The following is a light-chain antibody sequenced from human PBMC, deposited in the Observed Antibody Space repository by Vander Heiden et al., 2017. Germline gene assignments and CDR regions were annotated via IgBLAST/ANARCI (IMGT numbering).Light chain of an antibody. Sequence: SSELTQDPAVSVALGQTVRITCQGDSLRSYYASWYQQKPGQAPVLVIYGKNNRPSGIPDRFYGSSSGNTASLTITGAQAEDEADYYCNSRDSSGTHGVFGGGTKLTVL. CDR1: SLRSYY. J-gene: IGLJ2*01. V-gene: IGLV3-19*01. CDR2: GKN. CDR3: NSRDSSGTHGV.